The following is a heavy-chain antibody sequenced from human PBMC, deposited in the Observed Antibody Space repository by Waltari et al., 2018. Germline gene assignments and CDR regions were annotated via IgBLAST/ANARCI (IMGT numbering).Heavy chain of an antibody. D-gene: IGHD4-17*01. CDR1: GDSITSASY. Sequence: QVQLQESGPGLVKPSETLSLTCAVSGDSITSASYWGWIRQPPGKGLVWIGSVYHFGSSSYNPSLKSRVTMSVDTSKRQFSLNLSSVTAADTAVYYCARHESAHYGGFDSWGRGTLVTVSA. CDR3: ARHESAHYGGFDS. CDR2: VYHFGSS. V-gene: IGHV4-38-2*01. J-gene: IGHJ4*02.